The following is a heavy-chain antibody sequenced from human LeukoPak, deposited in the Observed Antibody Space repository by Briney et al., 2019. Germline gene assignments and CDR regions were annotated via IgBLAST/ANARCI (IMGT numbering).Heavy chain of an antibody. CDR1: GFTFSSYA. J-gene: IGHJ4*02. CDR3: AKRLWSGEIPY. Sequence: GGSLRLSCAASGFTFSSYAMNWVRQGPGKGLEWVSSIGGNGASAYYADSVRGRFTISRDNSRATLYLQMNRLRAEDTAVYYCAKRLWSGEIPYWGQGTLVTVSS. CDR2: IGGNGASA. V-gene: IGHV3-23*01. D-gene: IGHD3-10*01.